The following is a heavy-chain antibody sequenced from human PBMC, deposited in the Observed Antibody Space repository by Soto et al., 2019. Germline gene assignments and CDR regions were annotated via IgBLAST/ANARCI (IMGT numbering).Heavy chain of an antibody. CDR3: SRGTLV. J-gene: IGHJ4*02. CDR1: GDSMNSGGYC. CDR2: ISYGGTT. D-gene: IGHD1-1*01. V-gene: IGHV4-31*03. Sequence: QVQLQESGPGLVKPSQTLSLTCTVSGDSMNSGGYCWSWIRQHPGEGLEWIGCISYGGTTSYNPSLKSRVIISVDTSKNQFSLKLTSVTAADTAVYYCSRGTLVWGQGTLITVYS.